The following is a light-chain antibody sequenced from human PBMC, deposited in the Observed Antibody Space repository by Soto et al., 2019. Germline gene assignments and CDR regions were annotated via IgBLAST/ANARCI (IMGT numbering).Light chain of an antibody. Sequence: EIVLTQSPATLSLSPGERATLSCRASQSVSSYLAWYQQKPGQAPRLLIYDASNRATGIPARFSGSGSGTDFTITISSLEPADFAVYYCQQRSNWPLITFGQGTRLEIK. CDR1: QSVSSY. V-gene: IGKV3-11*01. CDR3: QQRSNWPLIT. CDR2: DAS. J-gene: IGKJ5*01.